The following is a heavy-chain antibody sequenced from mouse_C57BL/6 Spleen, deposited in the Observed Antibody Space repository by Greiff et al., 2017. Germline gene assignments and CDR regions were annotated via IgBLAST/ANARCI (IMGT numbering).Heavy chain of an antibody. V-gene: IGHV2-6*03. Sequence: QVQLQQSGPGLVAPSQSLSITCTVSGFSLTSYGVHWVRQPPGKGLEWLVVIWSDGSTTYNSALKSRLSISKDNSKSQVFVKMNRLQTDDTAMYYCARRGELGRGYFDYWGQGTTLTVSS. CDR3: ARRGELGRGYFDY. CDR2: IWSDGST. CDR1: GFSLTSYG. J-gene: IGHJ2*01. D-gene: IGHD4-1*01.